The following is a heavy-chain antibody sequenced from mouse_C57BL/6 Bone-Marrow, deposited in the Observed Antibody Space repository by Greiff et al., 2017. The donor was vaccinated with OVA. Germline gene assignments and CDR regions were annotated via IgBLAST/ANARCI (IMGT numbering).Heavy chain of an antibody. D-gene: IGHD1-1*01. J-gene: IGHJ4*01. CDR2: IYPGSGST. Sequence: QVQLQQPGAELVKPGASVKMSCKASGYTFTSSWLTWVKQRPGQGLGWIGDIYPGSGSTNYNEKFKSKATLTVDTSSSTAYMQLSSLTSEDSAVYYCADYYGSSHYWGQGTSVTVSS. V-gene: IGHV1-55*01. CDR1: GYTFTSSW. CDR3: ADYYGSSHY.